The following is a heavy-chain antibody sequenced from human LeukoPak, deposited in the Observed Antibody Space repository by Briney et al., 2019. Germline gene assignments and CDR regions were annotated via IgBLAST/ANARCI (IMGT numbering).Heavy chain of an antibody. Sequence: GGSLRLSCAASGFTFSRYWMHSVRQAPGKGLVWVSRINGDGSTTSYADSVKGGFTISRDNAKNTLYLQMNSLRAEDTAVYYCATGNYYDSRGYYTFGHWGQGTLVTVSS. J-gene: IGHJ1*01. D-gene: IGHD3-22*01. CDR1: GFTFSRYW. CDR2: INGDGSTT. V-gene: IGHV3-74*01. CDR3: ATGNYYDSRGYYTFGH.